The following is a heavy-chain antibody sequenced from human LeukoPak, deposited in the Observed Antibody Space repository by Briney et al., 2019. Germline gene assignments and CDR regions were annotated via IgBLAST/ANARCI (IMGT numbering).Heavy chain of an antibody. D-gene: IGHD3-22*01. CDR3: ASYNYYDSSGYYAFDI. CDR2: ISAYNGNT. J-gene: IGHJ3*02. CDR1: GYTFTRYG. V-gene: IGHV1-18*01. Sequence: ASVKVSCKASGYTFTRYGISWVRQAPGQGLEWMGWISAYNGNTNYAQKLQGRVTMTTDTSTSTAYMELRSLRSDDTAVYYCASYNYYDSSGYYAFDIWGQGTMVTVSS.